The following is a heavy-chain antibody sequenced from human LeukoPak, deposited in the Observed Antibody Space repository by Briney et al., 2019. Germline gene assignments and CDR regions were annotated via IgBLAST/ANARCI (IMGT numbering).Heavy chain of an antibody. D-gene: IGHD5-24*01. CDR3: AKARGDGYNDAFDM. J-gene: IGHJ3*02. CDR2: IRYDTNNK. Sequence: GGSLRLSCAASGFTSSNNGMHWVRQAPGKGLEWMALIRYDTNNKYYADSVKGRFTISGDNSKLYLQMNSLRDEDTAVYYCAKARGDGYNDAFDMWGQGTMVTVSS. V-gene: IGHV3-30*02. CDR1: GFTSSNNG.